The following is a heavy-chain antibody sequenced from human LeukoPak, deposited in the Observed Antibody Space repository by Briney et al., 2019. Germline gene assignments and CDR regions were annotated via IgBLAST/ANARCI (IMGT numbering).Heavy chain of an antibody. D-gene: IGHD6-19*01. Sequence: GGSLRLSCAASGFTFSSYAMSWVRQAPGKGLEWVSAISGSGGSTYYADSVKGRFTISRDNSKNTLYLQMNSLRAEDTAVYYCVKAYSGWYLPPVLIFDYWGQRTLVTVSS. CDR2: ISGSGGST. V-gene: IGHV3-23*01. CDR1: GFTFSSYA. CDR3: VKAYSGWYLPPVLIFDY. J-gene: IGHJ4*02.